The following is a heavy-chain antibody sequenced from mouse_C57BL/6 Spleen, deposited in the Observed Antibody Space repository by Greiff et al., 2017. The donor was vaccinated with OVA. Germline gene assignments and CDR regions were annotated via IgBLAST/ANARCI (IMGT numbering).Heavy chain of an antibody. D-gene: IGHD2-4*01. CDR2: IDPSDSYT. J-gene: IGHJ3*01. Sequence: QVQLQQPGAELVMPGASVKLSCKASGYTFTSYWMHWVKQRPGQGLEWIGEIDPSDSYTNYNQKFKGKSTLTVDKSSSTAYMQLSSLTSEDSAVYYCARGGDDYDVSAYWGQGTLVTVSA. V-gene: IGHV1-69*01. CDR3: ARGGDDYDVSAY. CDR1: GYTFTSYW.